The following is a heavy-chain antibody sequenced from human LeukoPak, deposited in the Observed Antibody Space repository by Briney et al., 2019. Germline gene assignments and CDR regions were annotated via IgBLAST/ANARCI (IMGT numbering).Heavy chain of an antibody. D-gene: IGHD3-10*01. Sequence: PGGSLRLSCAASGFTVSRNYMSWVRQAPGKGLEWVSVIYSGGNTYYADFVKGRFTISRDNSKNTLYLQINSLTAEDKAVYYCANLPRGDYWGLGTLVTVSS. CDR1: GFTVSRNY. V-gene: IGHV3-53*01. J-gene: IGHJ4*02. CDR3: ANLPRGDY. CDR2: IYSGGNT.